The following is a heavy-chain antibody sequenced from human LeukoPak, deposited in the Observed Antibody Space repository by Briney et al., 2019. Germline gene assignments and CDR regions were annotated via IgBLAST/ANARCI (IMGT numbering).Heavy chain of an antibody. J-gene: IGHJ4*02. Sequence: PGGSLRLSCAASGFTFSSYGMSWVRQAPGKGLEWVSAISGSGGSTYYADSVKGRFTISRDNAKNSLYPQMNSLRAEDTAVYYCARDRTTNTPGTFDYWGQGTLVTVSS. CDR3: ARDRTTNTPGTFDY. CDR1: GFTFSSYG. V-gene: IGHV3-23*01. D-gene: IGHD1-7*01. CDR2: ISGSGGST.